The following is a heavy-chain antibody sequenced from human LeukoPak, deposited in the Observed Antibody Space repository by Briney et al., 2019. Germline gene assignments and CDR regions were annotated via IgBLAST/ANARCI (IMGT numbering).Heavy chain of an antibody. CDR3: ARRLSSGYYPTFFDY. V-gene: IGHV3-48*03. CDR1: GFTFTSYG. J-gene: IGHJ4*02. D-gene: IGHD3-22*01. CDR2: ISSSGSTI. Sequence: GRSLRLSCAASGFTFTSYGMNSVRQAPGRGLEWVSYISSSGSTIYYAASVKGRFTISRDKATNSLYMQMNRLRATDTAVYYSARRLSSGYYPTFFDYWGQGTLVTVSS.